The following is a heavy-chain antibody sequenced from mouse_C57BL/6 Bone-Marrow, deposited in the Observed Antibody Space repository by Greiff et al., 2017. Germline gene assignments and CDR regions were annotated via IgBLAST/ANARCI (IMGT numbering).Heavy chain of an antibody. CDR1: GYTFTSYG. V-gene: IGHV1-81*01. CDR3: ARKGREFAY. CDR2: IYPRSGNT. J-gene: IGHJ3*01. Sequence: VKLSCKASGYTFTSYGISWVKQRTGQGLEWIGEIYPRSGNTYYNEKFKGKATLTADKSSSTAYMELRSLTSEDSAVYFCARKGREFAYWGQGTLVTVSA.